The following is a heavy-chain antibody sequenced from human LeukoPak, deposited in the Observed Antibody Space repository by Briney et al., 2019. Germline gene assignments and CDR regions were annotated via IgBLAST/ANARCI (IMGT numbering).Heavy chain of an antibody. CDR1: GYTFTGYY. D-gene: IGHD4-11*01. V-gene: IGHV1-2*02. CDR2: INPNSGGT. Sequence: ASVKVSCTASGYTFTGYYMHWVRQAPGQGLEWMGWINPNSGGTNYAQKFQGRVTMTRDTSTSTVYMELSSLRSEDTAVYYCAREATVTTFLDYWGQGTLVTVSS. CDR3: AREATVTTFLDY. J-gene: IGHJ4*02.